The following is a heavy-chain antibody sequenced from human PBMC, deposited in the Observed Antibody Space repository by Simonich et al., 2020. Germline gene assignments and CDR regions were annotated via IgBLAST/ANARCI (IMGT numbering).Heavy chain of an antibody. CDR2: IRRKANSYAT. V-gene: IGHV3-73*02. Sequence: EVQLVESGGGLVQPGGSLKLSCAASGFTFSGSAMHWVRQASGKGLEWVDRIRRKANSYATAYAASVKGRFTISRDDSKNTAYLQMNSLKTEDTAVYYCTRFDYYGSGSYYFDYWGQGTLVTVSS. D-gene: IGHD3-10*01. J-gene: IGHJ4*02. CDR3: TRFDYYGSGSYYFDY. CDR1: GFTFSGSA.